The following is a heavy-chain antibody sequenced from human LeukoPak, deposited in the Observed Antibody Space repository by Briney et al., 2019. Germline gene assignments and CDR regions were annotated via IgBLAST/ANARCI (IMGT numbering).Heavy chain of an antibody. V-gene: IGHV1-2*06. Sequence: ASVKVSCKASGYTFTGYYMHWVRQAPGQGLEWMGRINPNSGGTNYAQKFQGRVTMTTDTSTSTAYMELRSLRCDDTAVYYCARASYSSGWYGEDYWGQGTLVTVSS. CDR2: INPNSGGT. CDR3: ARASYSSGWYGEDY. CDR1: GYTFTGYY. J-gene: IGHJ4*02. D-gene: IGHD6-13*01.